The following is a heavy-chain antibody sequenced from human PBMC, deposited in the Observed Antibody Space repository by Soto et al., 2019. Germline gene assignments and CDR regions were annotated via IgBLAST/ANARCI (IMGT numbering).Heavy chain of an antibody. CDR3: AKLRTGCGYYFCFFDT. CDR1: GGTFSSYA. V-gene: IGHV1-24*01. CDR2: FDPEDYEI. Sequence: AASVKVSCKASGGTFSSYAISWVRQAPGQGLEWLGGFDPEDYEITYAQKFQGRVTMTDDPPTGTIYLELSGLQSGDTAVYFCAKLRTGCGYYFCFFDTWGQGTQVTVSS. J-gene: IGHJ4*02. D-gene: IGHD3-22*01.